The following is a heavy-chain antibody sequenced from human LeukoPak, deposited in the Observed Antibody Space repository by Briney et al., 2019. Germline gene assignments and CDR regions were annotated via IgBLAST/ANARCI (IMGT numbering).Heavy chain of an antibody. CDR2: ISGDGRAS. V-gene: IGHV3-43*02. CDR3: ANLADSGVGSRKEGFDY. D-gene: IGHD1-26*01. CDR1: GVSCDGYA. J-gene: IGHJ4*02. Sequence: SPRLPWGDSGVSCDGYAMRWVRLAPGKGLEWVSLISGDGRASRYADSVKGRVTISRDNSRNSLFLQMNSLRPEDTVLYYCANLADSGVGSRKEGFDYWGRGMLVTVSS.